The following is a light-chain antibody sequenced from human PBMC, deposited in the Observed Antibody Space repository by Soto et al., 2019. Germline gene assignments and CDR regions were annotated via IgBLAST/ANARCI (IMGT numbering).Light chain of an antibody. J-gene: IGKJ3*01. CDR2: SAS. V-gene: IGKV1-39*01. CDR1: QTIRSY. Sequence: DIQMTQSPSSLSASVGDRVTITCRANQTIRSYLNWFQQKPRNAPKLLIYSASNLQSGVPSRFSGRGSGTPFTLTISSLQLEDFAPYHCQPSYSPSWLFGHGTKADMK. CDR3: QPSYSPSWL.